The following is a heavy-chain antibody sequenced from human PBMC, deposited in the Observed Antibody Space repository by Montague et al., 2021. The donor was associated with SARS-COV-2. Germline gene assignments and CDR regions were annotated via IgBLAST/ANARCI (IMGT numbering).Heavy chain of an antibody. V-gene: IGHV4-59*01. CDR2: IHYSGST. J-gene: IGHJ6*02. Sequence: SETLSLTCSVSGGSLSGFNWSWIRQPPGKGLEYIGYIHYSGSTNFNPSLNSRVPISLDTSKNQFSLNLRSVTTADTAVYYCARVAEFDVFRVAYYGLDVWGQGTTVTVSS. CDR3: ARVAEFDVFRVAYYGLDV. D-gene: IGHD2-15*01. CDR1: GGSLSGFN.